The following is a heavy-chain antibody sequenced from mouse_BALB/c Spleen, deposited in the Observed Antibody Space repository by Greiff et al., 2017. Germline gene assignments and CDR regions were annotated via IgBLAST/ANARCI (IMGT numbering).Heavy chain of an antibody. J-gene: IGHJ2*01. CDR3: ARGDYGYYGDSLDY. V-gene: IGHV1-39*01. CDR1: GYSFTGYN. CDR2: IDPYYGST. Sequence: VQLQQSGPELVKPGASVKISCTASGYSFTGYNMNWVSQSHGKSLEWMATIDPYYGSTSYNQKFKGKATLTVDKSSNAAYMQLKSLTSEDSAVYYCARGDYGYYGDSLDYWGQGTTLTVSS. D-gene: IGHD2-1*01.